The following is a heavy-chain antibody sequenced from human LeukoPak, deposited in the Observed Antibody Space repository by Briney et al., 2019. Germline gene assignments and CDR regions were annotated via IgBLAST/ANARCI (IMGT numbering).Heavy chain of an antibody. Sequence: PGGSLRLSCVASGFTFGSYAVSWVRQAPGKGLEWVSAISGAGGSTHYADSVKGRFTISRDNSKNKLYLQMNSLRAEDTAVYNCARRGNYPDNYFDYWGQGTLVTVSS. V-gene: IGHV3-23*01. J-gene: IGHJ4*02. CDR2: ISGAGGST. D-gene: IGHD1-26*01. CDR1: GFTFGSYA. CDR3: ARRGNYPDNYFDY.